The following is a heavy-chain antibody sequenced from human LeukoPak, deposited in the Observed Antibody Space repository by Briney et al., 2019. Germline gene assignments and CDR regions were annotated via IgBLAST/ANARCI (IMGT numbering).Heavy chain of an antibody. Sequence: PGGSLRLSCAASGFTFSSYAMSWVRQAPGMGLEWGSTISGSGADTYHADSVKGRFIISRDSSKSTLYLQMNSLRAEDTAVYYCAKDAFGAGGFDYWGQGSLVTVSS. CDR3: AKDAFGAGGFDY. D-gene: IGHD3-16*01. CDR2: ISGSGADT. J-gene: IGHJ4*02. V-gene: IGHV3-23*01. CDR1: GFTFSSYA.